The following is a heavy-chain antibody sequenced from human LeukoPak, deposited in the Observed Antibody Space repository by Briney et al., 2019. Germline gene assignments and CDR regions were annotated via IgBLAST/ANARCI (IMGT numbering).Heavy chain of an antibody. CDR3: ARDQRGRTGSTMTAVVITGFGY. D-gene: IGHD3-22*01. CDR2: ISNDGSNN. J-gene: IGHJ4*02. V-gene: IGHV3-30-3*01. CDR1: GFTFTYYT. Sequence: GRSLRLSCAASGFTFTYYTLHWVRQAPGKGLEWVALISNDGSNNYYADSVKGRFTISRDNSKNTLFLQMTSLRAEDTAVYYCARDQRGRTGSTMTAVVITGFGYWGQGTLVTVSS.